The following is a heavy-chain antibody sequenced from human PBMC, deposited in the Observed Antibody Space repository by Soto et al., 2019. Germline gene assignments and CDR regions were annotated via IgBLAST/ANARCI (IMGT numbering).Heavy chain of an antibody. J-gene: IGHJ4*02. CDR1: VATFIGNF. V-gene: IGHV1-2*02. CDR2: INPDNGDT. D-gene: IGHD3-10*01. Sequence: QVQLVQSGAEVREPGASVKVSCKPSVATFIGNFFHWVRNAPGQGLEWMGWINPDNGDTNYAQKFKDRVTMTRDTSLSTAYMDLSRLISDDTAVYFCTRDRSGAKFQYWGQGTLVTVSS. CDR3: TRDRSGAKFQY.